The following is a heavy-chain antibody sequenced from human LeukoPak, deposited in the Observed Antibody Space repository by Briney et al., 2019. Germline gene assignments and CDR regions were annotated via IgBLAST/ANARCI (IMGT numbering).Heavy chain of an antibody. V-gene: IGHV3-23*01. CDR3: AKQGRDWLRDYYYYMDV. Sequence: PGGSLRLSCAASGFIFSDYGMSWVRQAPGKGLEWVSTIGGRGGSTYYADSVKGGFTISRDNSKNTLYLQMNSLRAEDTAVYYCAKQGRDWLRDYYYYMDVWGKGTTVTISS. J-gene: IGHJ6*03. D-gene: IGHD3-9*01. CDR2: IGGRGGST. CDR1: GFIFSDYG.